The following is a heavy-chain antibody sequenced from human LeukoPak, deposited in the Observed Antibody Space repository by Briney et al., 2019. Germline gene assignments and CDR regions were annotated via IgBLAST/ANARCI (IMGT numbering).Heavy chain of an antibody. CDR2: ISGGGSST. J-gene: IGHJ3*02. CDR1: EFTFSSYA. Sequence: GGSLRLSCAASEFTFSSYAMSWVRQAPGKGLEWVTVISGGGSSTYYADSVKGWFTISRDNSKNTLYLQMNSLRAEDTALYYCAKDSQADAFDIWGQGTMVTVSS. V-gene: IGHV3-23*01. CDR3: AKDSQADAFDI.